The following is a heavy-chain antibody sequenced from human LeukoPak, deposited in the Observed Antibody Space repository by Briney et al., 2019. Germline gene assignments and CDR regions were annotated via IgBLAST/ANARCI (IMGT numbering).Heavy chain of an antibody. Sequence: GGSLRLSCAASGFIIGRDSMNWVRQAPGKGLEWISYISHDSGVIYYADSMKGRFTISRDNAKNSLYLQMNSLRAEDTAVYYCARNQWELPLPFDYWGQGTLVTVSS. V-gene: IGHV3-21*05. CDR2: ISHDSGVI. D-gene: IGHD1-26*01. CDR1: GFIIGRDS. J-gene: IGHJ4*02. CDR3: ARNQWELPLPFDY.